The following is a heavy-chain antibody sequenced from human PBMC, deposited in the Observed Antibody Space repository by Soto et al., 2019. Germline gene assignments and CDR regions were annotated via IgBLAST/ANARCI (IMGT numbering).Heavy chain of an antibody. CDR2: IYYSGST. CDR1: GGSISSYY. CDR3: ALAAAGTGLFDY. Sequence: SETLSLTCTVSGGSISSYYWSWIRQPPGKGLEWIGYIYYSGSTNYNPSLNSRVTILVDTSKNQFSLKLSSVTAADTAVYYCALAAAGTGLFDYWGQGTLVTVSS. D-gene: IGHD6-13*01. J-gene: IGHJ4*02. V-gene: IGHV4-59*01.